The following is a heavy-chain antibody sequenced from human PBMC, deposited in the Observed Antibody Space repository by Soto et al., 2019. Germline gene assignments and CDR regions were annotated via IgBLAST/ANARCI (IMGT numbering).Heavy chain of an antibody. CDR1: GFTFSSYW. Sequence: GGSLRLSCAASGFTFSSYWMSWVRQAPGKGLEWVANIKKDGSEKYYVDSVKGRFTISRDNAKNSLYLQMNSLRAEDTAVYSGARDLGVGYSYGSDAFDIWGQGTMVTVSS. CDR2: IKKDGSEK. CDR3: ARDLGVGYSYGSDAFDI. V-gene: IGHV3-7*03. D-gene: IGHD5-18*01. J-gene: IGHJ3*02.